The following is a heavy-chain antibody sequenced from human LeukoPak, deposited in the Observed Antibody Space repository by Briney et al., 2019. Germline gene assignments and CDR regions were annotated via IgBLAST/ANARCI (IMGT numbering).Heavy chain of an antibody. CDR2: INQRGDT. CDR3: ARDFGGRRELLPFDY. J-gene: IGHJ4*02. V-gene: IGHV4-34*10. Sequence: PSETLSLTCAVYGGSFSGFYWSWVRQPPGKGLEWIGEINQRGDTNYNPSLKSRVTMSVDTSKNQFSLKLSSVTAADTAVYYCARDFGGRRELLPFDYWGQGTLVTVSS. CDR1: GGSFSGFY. D-gene: IGHD1-26*01.